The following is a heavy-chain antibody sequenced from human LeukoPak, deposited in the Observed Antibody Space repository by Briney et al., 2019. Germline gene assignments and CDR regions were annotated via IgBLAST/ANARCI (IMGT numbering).Heavy chain of an antibody. V-gene: IGHV3-23*01. Sequence: GASLRLSCAVSGITLSNYGMSSVRPAPGKGLEWVAGISESGDSTNYADSVKGRFTISRDNAKNTLYLQMISLRAEDTAVYFCAKRGVVIRVILVGFHKQAYYFDSWGQGALVTVSS. CDR3: AKRGVVIRVILVGFHKQAYYFDS. CDR1: GITLSNYG. D-gene: IGHD3-10*01. CDR2: ISESGDST. J-gene: IGHJ4*02.